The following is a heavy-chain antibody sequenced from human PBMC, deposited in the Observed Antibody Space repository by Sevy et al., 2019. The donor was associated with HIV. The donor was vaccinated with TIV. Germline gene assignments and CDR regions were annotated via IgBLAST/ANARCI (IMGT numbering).Heavy chain of an antibody. Sequence: GGSLRLSCAASGFSFSSYWMTWVRQAPGKALEWVAYIKQDGSEKYYVDSVKGRFTISRDNAKNSLYLQMNSLRAEDTAVYYCAKNLYYESHDYWGQGTLVTVSS. CDR3: AKNLYYESHDY. J-gene: IGHJ4*02. CDR2: IKQDGSEK. CDR1: GFSFSSYW. V-gene: IGHV3-7*01. D-gene: IGHD3-16*01.